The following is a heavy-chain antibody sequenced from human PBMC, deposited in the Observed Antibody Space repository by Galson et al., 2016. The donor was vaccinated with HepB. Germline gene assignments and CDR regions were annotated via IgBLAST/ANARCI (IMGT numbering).Heavy chain of an antibody. V-gene: IGHV3-23*01. CDR3: AKISVQYSYHYWGFDY. D-gene: IGHD5-18*01. J-gene: IGHJ4*02. CDR1: GITFSTYA. CDR2: ISGSGDT. Sequence: SLRLSCAASGITFSTYAMSWVRQAPGKGLEWVSGISGSGDTKFADSVKGRFTISRDNSKTTLYLQMNSMRVEDAAVYYCAKISVQYSYHYWGFDYWGQGTLVTVAS.